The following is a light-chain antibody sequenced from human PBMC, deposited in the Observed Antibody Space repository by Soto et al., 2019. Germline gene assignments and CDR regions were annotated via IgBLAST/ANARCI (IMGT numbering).Light chain of an antibody. J-gene: IGKJ2*01. CDR3: QHTTEFT. CDR2: DVS. V-gene: IGKV1-5*01. CDR1: SSSKW. Sequence: DIQMTQSPSTLAASVGDTVTMTCRSSSKWLAWYQKKPGKATKLLIYDVSNLERGVPPRFSGSTSGAESTLTITGLQPDDLGTYYCQHTTEFTFGQGTKVEIK.